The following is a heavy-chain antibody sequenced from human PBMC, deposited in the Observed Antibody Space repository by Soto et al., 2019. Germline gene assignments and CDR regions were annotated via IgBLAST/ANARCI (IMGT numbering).Heavy chain of an antibody. CDR2: ISAYNGNT. Sequence: ASVKVSCKASDYTFTSYGISWVRQAPGQGLEWMGWISAYNGNTNYAQKLQDRITMTTDTSTSTAYMELRNLRSDDTAVYYCARGVIAAAADYFETWGQGTLVTVSS. J-gene: IGHJ4*02. CDR1: DYTFTSYG. CDR3: ARGVIAAAADYFET. D-gene: IGHD6-13*01. V-gene: IGHV1-18*01.